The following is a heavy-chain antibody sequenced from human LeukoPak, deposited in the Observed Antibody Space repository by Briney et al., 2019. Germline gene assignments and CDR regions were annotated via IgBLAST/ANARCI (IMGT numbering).Heavy chain of an antibody. CDR2: ISSDGSST. D-gene: IGHD6-6*01. V-gene: IGHV3-74*03. Sequence: GGSLRLSCAASGFTFRNHWMHWVRQTPGKGLVWVSRISSDGSSTTYADSVKGRSTISRDNAKNTLYLQMNNLRAEDTAMYYCARDQRVTGRPDIDYWGQGTLVIVSS. CDR3: ARDQRVTGRPDIDY. J-gene: IGHJ4*02. CDR1: GFTFRNHW.